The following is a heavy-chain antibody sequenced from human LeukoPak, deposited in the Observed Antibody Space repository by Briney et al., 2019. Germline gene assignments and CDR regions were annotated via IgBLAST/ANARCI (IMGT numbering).Heavy chain of an antibody. J-gene: IGHJ5*02. Sequence: GGSLRLSCAASGFTFSTYTINWVRQAPGKGLEWVSSITSSGTGRNYADSVKGRFTISRDNAKNSLYLQMNSLRAEDTAVYYCAKCSGGNCYHSDDHWGQGTLVTVSP. CDR1: GFTFSTYT. CDR3: AKCSGGNCYHSDDH. D-gene: IGHD2-15*01. V-gene: IGHV3-21*01. CDR2: ITSSGTGR.